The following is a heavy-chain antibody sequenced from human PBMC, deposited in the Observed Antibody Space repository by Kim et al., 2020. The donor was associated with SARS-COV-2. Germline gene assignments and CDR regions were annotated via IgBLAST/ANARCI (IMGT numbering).Heavy chain of an antibody. V-gene: IGHV3-73*01. D-gene: IGHD1-1*01. CDR3: TSVPVTTLAFWDAFD. Sequence: GGSMRLSCEASGFTFRGSAMHWVRQASGKGLEWVGRIRSKANRYATAYAASVKGRFTISRDDSKNTAYLQMNSLKTEDTVVYDLTSVPVTTLAFWDAFD. CDR1: GFTFRGSA. J-gene: IGHJ3*02. CDR2: IRSKANRYAT.